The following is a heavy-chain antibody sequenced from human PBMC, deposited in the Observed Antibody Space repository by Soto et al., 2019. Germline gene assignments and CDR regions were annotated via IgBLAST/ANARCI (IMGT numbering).Heavy chain of an antibody. CDR1: GGTFSSYT. CDR2: IITIIGIA. CDR3: ASRLRYSYWPPDH. J-gene: IGHJ4*01. Sequence: QVQLVQSGAEVKKPGSSVKVSCKASGGTFSSYTTSWVRQAPGQGLEWMGRIITIIGIAHYAQKFQGRVTITPDRSTSTAYMEVRSLSSEGTAVYYCASRLRYSYWPPDHWGHGTLVTVSS. V-gene: IGHV1-69*02. D-gene: IGHD3-9*01.